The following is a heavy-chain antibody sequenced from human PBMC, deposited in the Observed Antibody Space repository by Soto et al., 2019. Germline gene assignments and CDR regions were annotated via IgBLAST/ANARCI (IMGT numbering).Heavy chain of an antibody. CDR2: ISAKSGNT. J-gene: IGHJ4*02. CDR3: TRAGASDWNYVSTSS. V-gene: IGHV1-18*04. Sequence: QLVQSGAEVKKPGASVKVSCKASGYTFTTSGFNWVRQAPGQGLEWMGWISAKSGNTNYAQKLQGRVTMTTDTSTSTVYMELKSLTSDYTAIYYCTRAGASDWNYVSTSSWGQGTLVTVSS. CDR1: GYTFTTSG. D-gene: IGHD1-7*01.